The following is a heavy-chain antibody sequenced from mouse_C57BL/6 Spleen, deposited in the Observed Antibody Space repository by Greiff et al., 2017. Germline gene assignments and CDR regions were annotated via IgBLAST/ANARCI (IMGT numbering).Heavy chain of an antibody. CDR1: GFNIKDYY. D-gene: IGHD2-4*01. V-gene: IGHV14-2*01. CDR3: ARHDYDGRAMDY. CDR2: IDPEDGET. J-gene: IGHJ4*01. Sequence: EVQGVESGAELVKPGASVKLSCTASGFNIKDYYMHWVKQRTEQGLEWIGRIDPEDGETKYAPKFQGKATITADTSSNTAYLQLSSLTSEDTAVYYCARHDYDGRAMDYWGQGTSVTVSS.